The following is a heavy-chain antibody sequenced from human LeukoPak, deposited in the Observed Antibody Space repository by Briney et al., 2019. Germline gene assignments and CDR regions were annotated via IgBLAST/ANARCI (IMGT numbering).Heavy chain of an antibody. J-gene: IGHJ4*02. CDR3: TTIYGGDYHGC. V-gene: IGHV3-23*01. D-gene: IGHD2-21*01. Sequence: GGSLRLSCAASGFIFSNYAMRWVRQAPGKGLEWVSAISGSGGSTYYADSVKGRFTISRDNSKNTLYLQMNSLRAEDTAIYYCTTIYGGDYHGCGGQGTLVTVSS. CDR1: GFIFSNYA. CDR2: ISGSGGST.